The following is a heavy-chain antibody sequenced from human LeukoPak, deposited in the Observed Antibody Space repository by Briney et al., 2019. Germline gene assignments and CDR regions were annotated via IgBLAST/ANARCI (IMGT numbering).Heavy chain of an antibody. CDR1: GYTFTSYD. D-gene: IGHD3-22*01. V-gene: IGHV1-69*13. CDR2: IIPIFGTA. Sequence: SVKVSCKASGYTFTSYDINWVRQAPGQGLEWMGGIIPIFGTANYAQKFQGRVTITADESTSTAYMELSSLRSEDTAVYYCARDYYYDSSGSIKRYYGMDVWGQGTTVTVSS. J-gene: IGHJ6*02. CDR3: ARDYYYDSSGSIKRYYGMDV.